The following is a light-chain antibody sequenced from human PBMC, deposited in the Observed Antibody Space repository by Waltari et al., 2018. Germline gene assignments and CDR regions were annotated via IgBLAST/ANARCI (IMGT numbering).Light chain of an antibody. CDR1: QSLVHSDGKTY. J-gene: IGKJ1*01. V-gene: IGKV2-30*02. CDR2: KVF. CDR3: MQATQWPLT. Sequence: DVVMTQSPLSLPVTLGQPATISCRSSQSLVHSDGKTYLNWFQQRPGQSPRRLIYKVFNRDSGVPDRVSGSGSGTDFTLKISRVEAEDVGTYYCMQATQWPLTFGQGTKVEIK.